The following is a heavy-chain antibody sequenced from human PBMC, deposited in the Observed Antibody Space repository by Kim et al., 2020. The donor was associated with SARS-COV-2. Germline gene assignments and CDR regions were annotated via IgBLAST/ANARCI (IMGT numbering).Heavy chain of an antibody. J-gene: IGHJ6*02. CDR1: GFTFDDYA. V-gene: IGHV3-9*01. Sequence: GGSLRLSCAASGFTFDDYAMHWVRQAPGKGLEWVSGISWNSGSIGYADSVKGRFTISRDNAKNSLYLQMNSLRAEDTALYYCAKDPEGGMDVWGQGTTVTVS. CDR2: ISWNSGSI. CDR3: AKDPEGGMDV.